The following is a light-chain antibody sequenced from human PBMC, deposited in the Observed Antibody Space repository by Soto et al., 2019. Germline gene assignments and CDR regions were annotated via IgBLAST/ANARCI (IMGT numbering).Light chain of an antibody. CDR3: SSYTSSSTYV. CDR2: DVS. CDR1: SSDVGGYNY. J-gene: IGLJ1*01. Sequence: QSALTQPASVSGSPGQSITIACTGTSSDVGGYNYVSWYQQYPGKAPRLVISDVSNRPSGVSNRFSGSKSGNSASLTISGLLAEDEADYYCSSYTSSSTYVFGTGTKLTVL. V-gene: IGLV2-14*01.